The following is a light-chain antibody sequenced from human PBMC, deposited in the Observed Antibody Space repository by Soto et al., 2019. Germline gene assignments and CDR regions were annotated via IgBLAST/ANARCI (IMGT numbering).Light chain of an antibody. CDR1: QGIFRR. Sequence: DIQMTQSPSSLSASVVDRVTITCLASQGIFRRLAWYQQKPGKAPNLLIYEASTLENGVPSRFSGSGSGTEFTLTISSLQSEDFAVYYCQQYNNWPRTFGQGTKVDIK. CDR2: EAS. J-gene: IGKJ1*01. V-gene: IGKV1-5*03. CDR3: QQYNNWPRT.